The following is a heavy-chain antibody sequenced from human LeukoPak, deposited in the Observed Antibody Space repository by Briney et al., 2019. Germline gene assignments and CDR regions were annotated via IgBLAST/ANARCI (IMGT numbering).Heavy chain of an antibody. J-gene: IGHJ4*02. D-gene: IGHD1-14*01. CDR2: INHSGST. CDR1: GGSFSGYY. V-gene: IGHV4-34*01. Sequence: SETLSLTCAVYGGSFSGYYWSWIRQPPGKGLEWIGEINHSGSTNYNPSLKSRVTISVDTSKNQFSLKLSSVTAADMAVYYCARDSEGFDYWGQGTLVTVSS. CDR3: ARDSEGFDY.